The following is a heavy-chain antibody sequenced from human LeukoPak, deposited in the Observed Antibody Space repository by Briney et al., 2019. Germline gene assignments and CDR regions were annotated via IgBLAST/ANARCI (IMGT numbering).Heavy chain of an antibody. J-gene: IGHJ4*02. CDR1: GYTFTSYY. CDR3: ARGLNDGEWLFEADY. D-gene: IGHD3-3*01. V-gene: IGHV1-46*01. CDR2: IDPSGGST. Sequence: ASVKVSCKASGYTFTSYYMHWVRQAPGQGLEWMGIIDPSGGSTSYAQKFQGRVTMTRDMSTSTVYMELSSLRSEDTAVYYCARGLNDGEWLFEADYWGQGTLVTVSS.